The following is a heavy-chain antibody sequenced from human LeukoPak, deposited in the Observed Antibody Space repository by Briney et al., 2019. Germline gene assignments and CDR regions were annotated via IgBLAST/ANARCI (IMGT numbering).Heavy chain of an antibody. CDR1: GFTFRTYA. V-gene: IGHV3-23*01. J-gene: IGHJ4*02. D-gene: IGHD1-26*01. CDR3: VRDGELGYFDY. Sequence: GGSLRLSCAASGFTFRTYAMSWVRQTPGKGLDWVSVTSGSGGSTYYADSVRGRFTISRDNSKNTLYLQMNSLRAEDTAVYYCVRDGELGYFDYWGQGTLVTVSS. CDR2: TSGSGGST.